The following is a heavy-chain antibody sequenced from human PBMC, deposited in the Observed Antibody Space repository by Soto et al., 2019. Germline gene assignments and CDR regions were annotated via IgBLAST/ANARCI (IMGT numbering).Heavy chain of an antibody. Sequence: SETLSLTCTVSGDSISSGSYWGWIRQPPGEGPEWIASIYHGGTTFYNPSLKSRISISVDTSKNQFSLRLTSVTAADTATYYCARVHVMVVAGSTFDYWGPGSLVTVSS. CDR2: IYHGGTT. J-gene: IGHJ4*03. CDR1: GDSISSGSY. V-gene: IGHV4-38-2*02. CDR3: ARVHVMVVAGSTFDY. D-gene: IGHD6-19*01.